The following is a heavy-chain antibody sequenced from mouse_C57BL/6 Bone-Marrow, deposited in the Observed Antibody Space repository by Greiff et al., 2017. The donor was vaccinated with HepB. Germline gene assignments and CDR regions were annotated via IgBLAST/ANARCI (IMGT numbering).Heavy chain of an antibody. CDR2: IYYSGTI. J-gene: IGHJ3*01. Sequence: DVKLQESGPGLVKPSQTVFLTCTVTGISITTGNYRWSWIRQFPGNKLEWIGYIYYSGTITYNPSLTSRTTITRDTPKNQFFLEMNSLTAEDTATYYCARDEGLRAFAYWGQGTLVTVSA. V-gene: IGHV3-5*01. CDR3: ARDEGLRAFAY. CDR1: GISITTGNYR. D-gene: IGHD2-4*01.